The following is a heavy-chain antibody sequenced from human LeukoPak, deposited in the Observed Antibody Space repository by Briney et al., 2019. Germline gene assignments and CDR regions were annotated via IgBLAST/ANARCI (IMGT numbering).Heavy chain of an antibody. CDR3: AREGGLHSSYDLVFFDQ. J-gene: IGHJ4*02. D-gene: IGHD6-6*01. V-gene: IGHV4-59*01. CDR2: ISYSGNT. Sequence: PSETLSLTCTVSGGSITSYYWSWIRQPPGKGLEWIGYISYSGNTDYNPSLKRLVIILVDTSKNQFSLQLSSVNAADTAVYYCAREGGLHSSYDLVFFDQWGQGTLVTVSS. CDR1: GGSITSYY.